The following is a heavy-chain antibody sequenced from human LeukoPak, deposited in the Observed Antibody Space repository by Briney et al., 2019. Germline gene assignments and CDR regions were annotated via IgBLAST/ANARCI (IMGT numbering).Heavy chain of an antibody. J-gene: IGHJ6*02. Sequence: GGSLRLSCAASGFTFSSYAMSWVRQAPGKGLEWVSAIGSAGNTYYAVSVKGRFTISRDNSKNTLYLQMNSLRAEDTAVYYCAKVHYYGSAPSYGMDVWGQGTTVTVSS. CDR2: IGSAGNT. CDR3: AKVHYYGSAPSYGMDV. D-gene: IGHD3-10*01. V-gene: IGHV3-23*01. CDR1: GFTFSSYA.